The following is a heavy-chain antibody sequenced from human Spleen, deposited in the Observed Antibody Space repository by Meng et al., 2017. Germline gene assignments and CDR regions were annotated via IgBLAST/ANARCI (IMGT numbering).Heavy chain of an antibody. V-gene: IGHV1-69*05. Sequence: SVKVSCKASGGTFSSYAISWVRQAPGQGLEWMGGIIPIFGTANYAQKFQGRVTITRNTSISTAYMELSSLRSEDTAVYYCARGSGYSGYDYDPWGQGTLVTVSS. J-gene: IGHJ5*02. D-gene: IGHD5-12*01. CDR3: ARGSGYSGYDYDP. CDR1: GGTFSSYA. CDR2: IIPIFGTA.